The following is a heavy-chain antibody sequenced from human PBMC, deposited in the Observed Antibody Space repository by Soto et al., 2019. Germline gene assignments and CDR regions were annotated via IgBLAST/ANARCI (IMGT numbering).Heavy chain of an antibody. J-gene: IGHJ5*02. CDR1: GDSISGGASF. D-gene: IGHD2-2*01. Sequence: SETLSLTCTVSGDSISGGASFWSWIRQPPGKGLEWIANVYYSGSSYYNPSLKSRLTISVDTTKKQFSLQFKSMTAADTAVYYCAKLSCTSSTCYFPGWFDPWGQGTLVTVS. CDR3: AKLSCTSSTCYFPGWFDP. CDR2: VYYSGSS. V-gene: IGHV4-31*03.